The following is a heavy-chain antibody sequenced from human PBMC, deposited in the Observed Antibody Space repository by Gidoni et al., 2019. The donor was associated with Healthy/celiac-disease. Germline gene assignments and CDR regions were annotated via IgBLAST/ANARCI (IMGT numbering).Heavy chain of an antibody. Sequence: QVQLQQWGAGLLKPSETLSLTCAVYGGSVSAYYWTWIRQPPGKGLEWIGEINHSGSTNYNPSLKSRVTISVDTSQNQFSLKLSSVTAADTAVYYCARGIAVAGTQNYYYYGMDVWGQGTTVTVSS. V-gene: IGHV4-34*01. CDR1: GGSVSAYY. D-gene: IGHD6-19*01. CDR3: ARGIAVAGTQNYYYYGMDV. J-gene: IGHJ6*02. CDR2: INHSGST.